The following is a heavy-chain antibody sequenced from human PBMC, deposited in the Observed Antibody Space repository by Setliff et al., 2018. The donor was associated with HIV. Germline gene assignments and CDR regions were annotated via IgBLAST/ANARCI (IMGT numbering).Heavy chain of an antibody. V-gene: IGHV4-39*01. D-gene: IGHD2-15*01. CDR2: IFHAGST. CDR3: ARSLAYCSGGGCSSGNYYYMDV. CDR1: GGSISGSSYY. J-gene: IGHJ6*03. Sequence: SETLSLTCAVSGGSISGSSYYWGWIRQSPEKGLEWIGSIFHAGSTYYNPSLKSRVTLSVDTSENQYSLKLTSLIAADTAVYYCARSLAYCSGGGCSSGNYYYMDVWGKGTTVTVSS.